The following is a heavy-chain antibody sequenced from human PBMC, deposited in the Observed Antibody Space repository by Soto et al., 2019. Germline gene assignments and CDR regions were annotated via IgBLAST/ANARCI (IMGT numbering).Heavy chain of an antibody. D-gene: IGHD7-27*01. CDR2: MNPKSGNT. V-gene: IGHV1-8*01. Sequence: QVPLVQSGAEVTRPGASVKVSCKASGYTFSNYDINWVRQATGQGLEWMGWMNPKSGNTEYAQKFQGRVTMTRNTSISTAYMELSSLRFEDTAVYYCARGRLGLSVLFDYWGPGTLVTVSS. CDR3: ARGRLGLSVLFDY. CDR1: GYTFSNYD. J-gene: IGHJ4*02.